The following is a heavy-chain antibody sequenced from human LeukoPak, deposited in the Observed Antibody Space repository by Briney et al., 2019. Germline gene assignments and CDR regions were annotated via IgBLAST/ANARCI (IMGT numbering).Heavy chain of an antibody. CDR1: GGSFSGYFSGYY. V-gene: IGHV4-34*01. J-gene: IGHJ3*02. CDR3: VRHVARAFDI. Sequence: SETLSLTCAVYGGSFSGYFSGYYWSWIRQPPGKGLEWIGEINHSGSTNYNPSLKSRVTISIDTSKNQLSLKLSSVTAADTAVYSCVRHVARAFDIWGQGTKVTVSS. CDR2: INHSGST.